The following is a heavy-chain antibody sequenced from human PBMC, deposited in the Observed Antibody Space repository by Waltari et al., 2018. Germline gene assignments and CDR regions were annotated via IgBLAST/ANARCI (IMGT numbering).Heavy chain of an antibody. CDR2: IYYSGST. V-gene: IGHV4-59*06. Sequence: QVQLQESGPGLVKPSETLSLTCTVSGGSISSHYWSWIRQHPGKGLEWIGYIYYSGSTYYNPSLKSRVTVSVDTSKNQFSLKLTSVTAADTAVYYCARVVIAAIDCWGQGTLVTVSS. CDR3: ARVVIAAIDC. D-gene: IGHD2-15*01. J-gene: IGHJ4*02. CDR1: GGSISSHY.